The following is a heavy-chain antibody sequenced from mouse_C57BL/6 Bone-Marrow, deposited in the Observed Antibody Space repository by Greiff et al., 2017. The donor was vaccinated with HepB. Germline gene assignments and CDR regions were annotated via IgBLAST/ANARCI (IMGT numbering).Heavy chain of an antibody. CDR1: GFTFSSYT. V-gene: IGHV5-9*01. CDR3: AITTVVASRDYDFDY. CDR2: ISGGGGNT. D-gene: IGHD1-1*01. Sequence: EVQWVESGGGLVKPGGSLKLSCAASGFTFSSYTMSWVRQTPEKRLEWVATISGGGGNTYYPDSVKGRFTISRDNAKNTLYLQMSSLRSEDTALYYCAITTVVASRDYDFDYWGQGTTLTVSS. J-gene: IGHJ2*01.